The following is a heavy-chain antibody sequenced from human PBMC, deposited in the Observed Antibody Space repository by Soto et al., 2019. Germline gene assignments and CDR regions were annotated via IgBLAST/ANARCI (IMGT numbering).Heavy chain of an antibody. CDR2: ISGSGGTT. CDR1: GFTFSTFA. J-gene: IGHJ4*02. Sequence: GGSLRLSCAASGFTFSTFAMSWVRQAPGKGMEWVSAISGSGGTTYNADSVKGRFTISRDNSKNTLYLQMNSLRAEDTAVYYCARRRLSYYFDYWGQGTLVTVSS. D-gene: IGHD2-2*01. V-gene: IGHV3-23*01. CDR3: ARRRLSYYFDY.